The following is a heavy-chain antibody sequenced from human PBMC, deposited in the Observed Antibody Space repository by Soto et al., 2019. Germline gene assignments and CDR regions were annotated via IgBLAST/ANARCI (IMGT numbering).Heavy chain of an antibody. CDR2: ISSNGVGT. Sequence: EVQLAESGGGLAQPGGSLRLSCAASGFTLSGYAMDWVRQAPGKGLEYVSGISSNGVGTYYANSVQGRFTISRDNSKNRGYFKRGSLRPEDLVVYYCAGGARPAFYYMAVGGKGPPVTVS. CDR1: GFTLSGYA. V-gene: IGHV3-64*01. CDR3: AGGARPAFYYMAV. D-gene: IGHD3-16*01. J-gene: IGHJ6*03.